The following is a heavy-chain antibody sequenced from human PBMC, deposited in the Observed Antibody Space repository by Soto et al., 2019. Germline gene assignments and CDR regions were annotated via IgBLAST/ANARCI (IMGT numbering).Heavy chain of an antibody. Sequence: EVQLVESGGGLVQPGGSLRLSCAASGYSISTYWMRWVRQAPGKGLEWVANVKQDGSEEYYVDSVKGRFTISRDNAKNSLYLQMNSLRAEDTAVYYCAALDTAMVKTAGYWGQGTLVTVSS. CDR1: GYSISTYW. CDR3: AALDTAMVKTAGY. D-gene: IGHD5-18*01. V-gene: IGHV3-7*01. CDR2: VKQDGSEE. J-gene: IGHJ4*02.